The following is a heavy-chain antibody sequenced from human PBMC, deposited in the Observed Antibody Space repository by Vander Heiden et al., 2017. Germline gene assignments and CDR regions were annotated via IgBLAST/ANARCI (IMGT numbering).Heavy chain of an antibody. Sequence: VQLQESGPGLVKPSATLSLTCTVSGGSISSYYWSWIRQPPGKGLEWIGYIYYSGSTNYNPSLKSRVTISVDTSKNQFSLKLSSVTAADTAVYYCAREPYSQWLDSWGQGTLVTVSS. D-gene: IGHD6-19*01. J-gene: IGHJ5*02. V-gene: IGHV4-59*01. CDR2: IYYSGST. CDR3: AREPYSQWLDS. CDR1: GGSISSYY.